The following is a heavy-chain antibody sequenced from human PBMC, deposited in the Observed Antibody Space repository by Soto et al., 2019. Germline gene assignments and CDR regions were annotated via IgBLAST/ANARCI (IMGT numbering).Heavy chain of an antibody. V-gene: IGHV1-18*01. CDR3: ARTRPGIAVSGHDS. CDR1: GGTFSSYA. Sequence: ASVKVSCKASGGTFSSYAISWVRQAPGQGLEWMGWINTYNGNTNYAQKLQGRVTMTTDTSTSTAYMELRSLRSDDTAVYYCARTRPGIAVSGHDSWGQGTLVTVSS. J-gene: IGHJ4*02. CDR2: INTYNGNT. D-gene: IGHD6-19*01.